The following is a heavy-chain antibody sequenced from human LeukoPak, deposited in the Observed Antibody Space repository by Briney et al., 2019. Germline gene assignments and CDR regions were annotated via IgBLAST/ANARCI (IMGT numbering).Heavy chain of an antibody. J-gene: IGHJ4*02. D-gene: IGHD2-21*02. CDR2: ISSDGNKN. V-gene: IGHV3-30*18. Sequence: PGGSLRLSCVASGFTFSTYAMHWVRQAPGKGLEWVAFISSDGNKNYYEDSVKGRFTISRDNSKNTLFLQMSSLRPEDTAMYYCAKHDGPIVVVTAKLDYWGLRTLVTVSS. CDR1: GFTFSTYA. CDR3: AKHDGPIVVVTAKLDY.